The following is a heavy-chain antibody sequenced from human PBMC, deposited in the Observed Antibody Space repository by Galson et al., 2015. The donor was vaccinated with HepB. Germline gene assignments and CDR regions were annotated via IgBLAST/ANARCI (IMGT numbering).Heavy chain of an antibody. CDR1: GYTFTSNG. Sequence: SVKVSCKASGYTFTSNGINWVRQAPGQGLEWMGWIRVYNGNTIYAQKLQGRLTMTTDTSTSTAYMELRSLRSDDTAVYYCARDKGVMRYCSGGSCYPSDYWGQGTLVTVSS. V-gene: IGHV1-18*04. CDR3: ARDKGVMRYCSGGSCYPSDY. D-gene: IGHD2-15*01. CDR2: IRVYNGNT. J-gene: IGHJ4*02.